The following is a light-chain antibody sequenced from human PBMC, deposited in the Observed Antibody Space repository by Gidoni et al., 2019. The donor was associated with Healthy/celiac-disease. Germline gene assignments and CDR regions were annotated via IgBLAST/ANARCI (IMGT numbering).Light chain of an antibody. Sequence: SLSASTGDRVTITCRASQGISSYLAWYQQKPGKAPKLLIYAASTLQSGVPSRFSGSGSGTDFTLTISCLQSEDFATYYCQQYYSYPLTFGGGTKVEIK. CDR1: QGISSY. J-gene: IGKJ4*01. CDR3: QQYYSYPLT. V-gene: IGKV1-8*01. CDR2: AAS.